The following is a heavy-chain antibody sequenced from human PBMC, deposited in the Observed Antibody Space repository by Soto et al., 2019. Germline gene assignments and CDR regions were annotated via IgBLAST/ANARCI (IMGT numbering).Heavy chain of an antibody. CDR1: GYIFTNYW. D-gene: IGHD2-15*01. J-gene: IGHJ4*02. V-gene: IGHV5-51*01. CDR2: IYPGDSDT. CDR3: ARWTGGGSTCYAWCYFDD. Sequence: GESLKISCKGSGYIFTNYWIGWVRQMPGKGLEWMGIIYPGDSDTRYSPSFQGQVTISADKSISTAYLQWSSLKASDTAMYYCARWTGGGSTCYAWCYFDDWGQGTLVTVSS.